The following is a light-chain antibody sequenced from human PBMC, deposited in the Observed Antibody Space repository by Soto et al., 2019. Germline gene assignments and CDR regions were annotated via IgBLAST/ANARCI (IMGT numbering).Light chain of an antibody. CDR1: QSISSW. J-gene: IGKJ3*01. Sequence: DIQMTQSPSTLSASVGDRVTITCRASQSISSWLAWYQQKPGKAPKLLIYTASSLESGVPSRFSGSGSGTEFTLTISSLQPDDFATYYCQQCNSYPFTFGPGTKVDIK. V-gene: IGKV1-5*03. CDR2: TAS. CDR3: QQCNSYPFT.